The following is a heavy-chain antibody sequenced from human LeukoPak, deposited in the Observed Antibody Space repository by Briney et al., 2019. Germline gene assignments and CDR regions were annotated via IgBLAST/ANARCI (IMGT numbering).Heavy chain of an antibody. CDR3: VRDGEGAAISVNYWFDP. V-gene: IGHV1-8*01. J-gene: IGHJ5*02. CDR2: MNPNSGVA. CDR1: GCTFTSYD. D-gene: IGHD2-2*02. Sequence: GASVKVSCQASGCTFTSYDINWVRQATGQGLEWMGWMNPNSGVAGYAQKFRGRVTMTRDTSISTAYMELWSLTSEDTAVYYCVRDGEGAAISVNYWFDPWGQGTLVTVSS.